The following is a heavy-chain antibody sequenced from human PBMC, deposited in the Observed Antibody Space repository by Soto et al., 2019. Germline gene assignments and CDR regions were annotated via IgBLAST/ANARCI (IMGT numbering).Heavy chain of an antibody. D-gene: IGHD4-17*01. Sequence: PGESLKISCKGSGYSFTSYWISWVRQMPGKGLEWMGRIDPSDSYTNYSPSFQGHVTISADKSISTAYLQWSSLKASDTAMYYCASSTTLYYGMDVWGQGTTVTVSS. CDR1: GYSFTSYW. J-gene: IGHJ6*02. CDR3: ASSTTLYYGMDV. CDR2: IDPSDSYT. V-gene: IGHV5-10-1*01.